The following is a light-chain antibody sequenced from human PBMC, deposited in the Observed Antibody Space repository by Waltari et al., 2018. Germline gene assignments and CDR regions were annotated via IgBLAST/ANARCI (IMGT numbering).Light chain of an antibody. CDR3: HQYYTATPT. J-gene: IGKJ4*01. CDR2: WAS. CDR1: QSVLYGSNNMNS. Sequence: DLVMTQSPDPLAVSLGERSTINCKSSQSVLYGSNNMNSSAWYQQQPGQPPKLLFYWASTRESGVPDRFSGSGSGTDFTLTISSLQAEDVAVHYCHQYYTATPTFGGGTKVEIK. V-gene: IGKV4-1*01.